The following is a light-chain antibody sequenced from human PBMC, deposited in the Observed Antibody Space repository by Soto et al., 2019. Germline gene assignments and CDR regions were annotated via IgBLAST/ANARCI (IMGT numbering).Light chain of an antibody. J-gene: IGKJ1*01. V-gene: IGKV1-5*01. CDR3: QQYNLYWT. Sequence: DIQMTQSPSILSASIGDRVTITCRASQSINNWLAWYQQKPGKAPKLLIYDASSLESGVPSRFSGSGSGTEFTLTISSLQPDDLATYYCQQYNLYWTFGQGTRWIS. CDR2: DAS. CDR1: QSINNW.